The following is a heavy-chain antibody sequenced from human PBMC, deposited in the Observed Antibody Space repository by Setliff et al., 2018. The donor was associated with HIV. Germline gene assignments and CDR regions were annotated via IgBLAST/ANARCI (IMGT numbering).Heavy chain of an antibody. CDR3: ARELITCSGGSCDGAFDI. CDR1: GYTFTSYY. Sequence: ASVKVSCKASGYTFTSYYMHWVRQAPGQGLEWMGIINPSGGSTSYAQKFQGRVTMTRDTSTSTVYMELSSLRSEDTAVYYCARELITCSGGSCDGAFDIWGQGTMVTVSS. V-gene: IGHV1-46*01. J-gene: IGHJ3*02. CDR2: INPSGGST. D-gene: IGHD2-15*01.